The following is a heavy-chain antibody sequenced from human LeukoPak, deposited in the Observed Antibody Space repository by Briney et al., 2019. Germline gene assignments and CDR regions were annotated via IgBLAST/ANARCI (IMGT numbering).Heavy chain of an antibody. J-gene: IGHJ3*02. D-gene: IGHD1-1*01. V-gene: IGHV3-21*01. CDR2: ISSSSSYI. Sequence: PGGSLRLSCAASGFTFSSYSMNWVRQAPGKGLEWVSSISSSSSYIYYADSVKGRFTISRDNAKNSLYLQMNSLRAEDAAVYYCARGSTRRDAFDIWGQGTMVTVSS. CDR3: ARGSTRRDAFDI. CDR1: GFTFSSYS.